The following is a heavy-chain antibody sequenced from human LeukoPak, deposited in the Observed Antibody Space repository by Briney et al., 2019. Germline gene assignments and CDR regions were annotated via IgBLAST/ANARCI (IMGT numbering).Heavy chain of an antibody. CDR3: ARVPGTMIF. D-gene: IGHD3-22*01. Sequence: PGGSLRLSCAASGFTFSSYSMNWVRQAPGKGPEWVSYISSSSSTIYYADSVKGRFTISRDNAKNSLYLQMNSLRAEDTAVYYCARVPGTMIFWGQGTMVTVSS. CDR2: ISSSSSTI. V-gene: IGHV3-48*01. CDR1: GFTFSSYS. J-gene: IGHJ3*01.